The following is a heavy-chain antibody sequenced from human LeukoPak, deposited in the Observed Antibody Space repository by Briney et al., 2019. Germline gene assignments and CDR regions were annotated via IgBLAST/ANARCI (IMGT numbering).Heavy chain of an antibody. D-gene: IGHD3-16*01. CDR2: ISGSGGST. CDR1: GFTFSSYA. CDR3: AKDLGAPHTVYYMDV. V-gene: IGHV3-23*01. Sequence: GGSLRLSCAASGFTFSSYAMSWVRQAPGKGLEWVSAISGSGGSTYYADSVKGRFTISRDNSKNTLYLQMNSLRAEDTAVYYCAKDLGAPHTVYYMDVWGKGTTVTVSS. J-gene: IGHJ6*03.